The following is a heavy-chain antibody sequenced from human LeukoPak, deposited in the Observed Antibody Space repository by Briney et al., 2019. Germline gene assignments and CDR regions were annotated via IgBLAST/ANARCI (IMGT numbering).Heavy chain of an antibody. D-gene: IGHD6-19*01. Sequence: GASLNVSCKAYGYTFTGYYMHWVRQAPRQGLEWMRWINPNSGGKNYAQKFQGRVTMTRDTSISIAYMELSRRKSDDTAVYYCARGVDGTAWFDPWGQGTLVTVSS. V-gene: IGHV1-2*02. J-gene: IGHJ5*02. CDR1: GYTFTGYY. CDR3: ARGVDGTAWFDP. CDR2: INPNSGGK.